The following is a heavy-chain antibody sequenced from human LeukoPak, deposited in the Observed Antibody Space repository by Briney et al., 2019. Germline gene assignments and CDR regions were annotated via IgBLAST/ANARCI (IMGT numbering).Heavy chain of an antibody. J-gene: IGHJ5*02. V-gene: IGHV4-30-2*01. CDR2: IYHSGST. CDR3: ARDHTPDSYTKLRYNGVPAELLYQGDAGFDP. Sequence: PSETLSLTCTVSGGSINSGGYYWSWIRQPPGKGLEWIGYIYHSGSTYYNPSLKSRVTISVDRSKNQFSLKLSSVTAADTAVYYCARDHTPDSYTKLRYNGVPAELLYQGDAGFDPWGQGILVTVSS. D-gene: IGHD2-2*02. CDR1: GGSINSGGYY.